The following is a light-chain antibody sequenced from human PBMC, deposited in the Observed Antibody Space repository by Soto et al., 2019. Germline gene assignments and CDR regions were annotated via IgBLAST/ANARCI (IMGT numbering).Light chain of an antibody. CDR1: SSDIGIYNY. CDR3: SSYTRSSTLV. Sequence: QSALTQPASVSGSPGQSITISCTGTSSDIGIYNYVSWYQQHPGKAPKVMISEVSSRPSGVSNRFSGSKSGSTASLTISGLQAEDEADYYCSSYTRSSTLVFGGGTKVTVL. CDR2: EVS. J-gene: IGLJ3*02. V-gene: IGLV2-14*01.